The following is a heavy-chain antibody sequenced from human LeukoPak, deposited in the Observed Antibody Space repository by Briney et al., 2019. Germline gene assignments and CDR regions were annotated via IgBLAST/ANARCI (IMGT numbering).Heavy chain of an antibody. Sequence: SETLSLTCTVSGGSISSSSYYWGWIRQPPGKGLEWIGSIYYSGSTYYNPSLKSRVTISVDTSKNQFSLKLSSVTAADTAVYYCARGVRGSSPDAFDIWGQGTMVTVSS. CDR3: ARGVRGSSPDAFDI. J-gene: IGHJ3*02. CDR2: IYYSGST. CDR1: GGSISSSSYY. V-gene: IGHV4-39*01. D-gene: IGHD1-26*01.